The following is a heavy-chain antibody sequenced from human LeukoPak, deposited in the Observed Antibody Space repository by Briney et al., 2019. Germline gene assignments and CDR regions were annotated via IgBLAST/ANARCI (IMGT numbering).Heavy chain of an antibody. CDR2: INHSGST. D-gene: IGHD6-13*01. J-gene: IGHJ5*02. V-gene: IGHV4-34*01. Sequence: SETLSLTCAVYGGSFSGYFWIWIRQPPGKGLEWIGEINHSGSTSYNPSLKSRVTISVDTSKNQFSLKPSSVTAADTAVYYCARGLQAYSSSWYALVNWFDPWGQGTLVTVSS. CDR1: GGSFSGYF. CDR3: ARGLQAYSSSWYALVNWFDP.